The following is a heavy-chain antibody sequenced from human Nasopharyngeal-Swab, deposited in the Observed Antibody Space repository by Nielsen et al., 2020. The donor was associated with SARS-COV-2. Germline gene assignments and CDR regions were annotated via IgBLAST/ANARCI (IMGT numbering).Heavy chain of an antibody. CDR3: VRRAFSASYFYFDY. CDR1: GYIFTSYW. V-gene: IGHV5-51*01. D-gene: IGHD1-26*01. Sequence: GGSLRLSCKGSGYIFTSYWIGWVRQMPGKGLEWMGIIYPADSDSRYSLSFQGQVSIPVDKSISTAYLQWNTLKASDTAIYYCVRRAFSASYFYFDYWGPGTLVTSPQ. J-gene: IGHJ4*02. CDR2: IYPADSDS.